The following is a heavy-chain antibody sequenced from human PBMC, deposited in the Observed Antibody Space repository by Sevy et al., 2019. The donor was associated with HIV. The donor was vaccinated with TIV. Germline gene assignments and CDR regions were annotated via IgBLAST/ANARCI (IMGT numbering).Heavy chain of an antibody. CDR3: ARAGFDSSGYYYSH. V-gene: IGHV3-48*02. D-gene: IGHD3-22*01. J-gene: IGHJ4*02. CDR2: ISSSSSTI. CDR1: GFTFSSYS. Sequence: GGSLRLSCAASGFTFSSYSMNWVRQAPGKGLEWVSYISSSSSTIYYADSVKGRFTISRDNAKNSLYLQMNSLRDEHTAVYYCARAGFDSSGYYYSHWGQGTLVTVSS.